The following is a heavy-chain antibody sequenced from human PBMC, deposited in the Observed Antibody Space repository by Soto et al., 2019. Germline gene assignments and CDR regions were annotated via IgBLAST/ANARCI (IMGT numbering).Heavy chain of an antibody. CDR1: GGSISSYY. CDR3: ARTVGVGSYYMDV. J-gene: IGHJ6*03. D-gene: IGHD3-10*01. V-gene: IGHV4-59*01. Sequence: PSATLSLTCTVSGGSISSYYWSWIRQPPGKGLEWIGYIYYSGSTNYNPSLKSRVTISVDTSKNQFSLKLSSVTAADTAVYYCARTVGVGSYYMDVWGKGTTVTVSS. CDR2: IYYSGST.